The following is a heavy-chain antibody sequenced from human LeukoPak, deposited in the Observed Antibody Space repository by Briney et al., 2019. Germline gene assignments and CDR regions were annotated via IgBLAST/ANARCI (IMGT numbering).Heavy chain of an antibody. CDR1: GFTFSSYA. J-gene: IGHJ4*02. CDR2: ISSNGVST. D-gene: IGHD3-22*01. V-gene: IGHV3-64*01. Sequence: GGSLRLSCSASGFTFSSYAMHWVRQAPGKGLESVSAISSNGVSTYYANSVKGRFTISRDNSKNTLYLQMGSLRAEDMAVYYCARARDYFDSSEIGYWGQGTLVTVSS. CDR3: ARARDYFDSSEIGY.